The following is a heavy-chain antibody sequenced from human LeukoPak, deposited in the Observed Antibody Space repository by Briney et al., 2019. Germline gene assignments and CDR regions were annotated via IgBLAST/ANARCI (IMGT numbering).Heavy chain of an antibody. CDR2: IYYSGST. D-gene: IGHD3-9*01. J-gene: IGHJ3*02. V-gene: IGHV4-59*01. Sequence: PSETLSLTCTVSGGSISSYYWSWIRQPPGKGLEWIGYIYYSGSTNYNPSLKSRVTISVDTSKNQFSLKLSSVTAADTAVYYCARDRATGAFDIWGQGTMVTVSP. CDR1: GGSISSYY. CDR3: ARDRATGAFDI.